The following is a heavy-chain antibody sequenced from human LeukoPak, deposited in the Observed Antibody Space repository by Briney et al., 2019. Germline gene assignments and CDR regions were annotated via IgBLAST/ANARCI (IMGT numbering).Heavy chain of an antibody. D-gene: IGHD2-21*01. CDR3: ARVSISYYHMDV. CDR2: ISGRSYI. Sequence: SGGSLRLSCAASGFTFSTYSMSWVRQAPGKGLEWVSSISGRSYIDYADSVRGRFTISRDNAKNSLYLQMNSLRAEDAAVYYCARVSISYYHMDVWGKGTTVTVSS. J-gene: IGHJ6*03. CDR1: GFTFSTYS. V-gene: IGHV3-21*01.